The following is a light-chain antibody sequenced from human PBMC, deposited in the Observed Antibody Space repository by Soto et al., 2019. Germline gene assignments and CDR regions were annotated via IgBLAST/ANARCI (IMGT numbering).Light chain of an antibody. CDR3: SSYTSSSTGV. CDR2: DVS. V-gene: IGLV2-14*01. J-gene: IGLJ1*01. CDR1: SSDVGGYNY. Sequence: QSVLTQPASVSGSPGQSITISCTGTSSDVGGYNYVSWYQQHPGKAPKLMIYDVSNRPSGVSNRLSGSKSGNTATLTNSGLQAEDEADYYCSSYTSSSTGVFGTGTKVTVL.